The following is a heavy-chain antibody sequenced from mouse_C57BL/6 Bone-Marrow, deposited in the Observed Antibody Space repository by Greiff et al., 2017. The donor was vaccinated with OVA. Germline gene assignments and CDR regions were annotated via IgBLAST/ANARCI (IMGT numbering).Heavy chain of an antibody. CDR3: TPLCITTGGAY. J-gene: IGHJ3*01. CDR2: IDPENGDT. Sequence: EVQLQQSGAELVRPGASVKLSCTASGFNIKDDYMHWVKQRPEQGLEWIGWIDPENGDTEYASKIQGKATITADTSSNTAYLQLSSLTSEDTAVYDCTPLCITTGGAYWGQGTLVTVSA. D-gene: IGHD1-1*01. V-gene: IGHV14-4*01. CDR1: GFNIKDDY.